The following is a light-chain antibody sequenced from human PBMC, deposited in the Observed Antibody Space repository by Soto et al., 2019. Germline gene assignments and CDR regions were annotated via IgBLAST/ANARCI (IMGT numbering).Light chain of an antibody. CDR3: QQYGSSPYT. J-gene: IGKJ2*01. CDR1: QSVSSSY. V-gene: IGKV3-20*01. CDR2: GAS. Sequence: EIVLTQSPGTLSLCPGERATLSCRASQSVSSSYLAWYQQKPGQAPRLLIYGASSRATGIPDRFSGSGSGTDFTLTISRLEPEDFEVYYCQQYGSSPYTFGQGTKLEIK.